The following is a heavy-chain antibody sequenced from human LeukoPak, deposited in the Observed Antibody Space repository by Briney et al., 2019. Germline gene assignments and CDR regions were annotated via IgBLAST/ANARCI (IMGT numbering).Heavy chain of an antibody. CDR2: FSLGSHSF. CDR1: GFTSSRFG. CDR3: ARELITGTNGRAFDP. D-gene: IGHD1-20*01. Sequence: GGPLRPSCAPPGFTSSRFGLNWARKAPGKGLECLPYFSLGSHSFYYADSVKGRFTISRDNAKNSLFLHMSGLRAEDTAVYYCARELITGTNGRAFDPWGQGTLVTVSS. J-gene: IGHJ5*02. V-gene: IGHV3-48*01.